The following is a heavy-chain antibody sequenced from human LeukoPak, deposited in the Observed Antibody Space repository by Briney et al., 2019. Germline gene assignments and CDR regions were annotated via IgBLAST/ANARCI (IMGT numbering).Heavy chain of an antibody. CDR3: ARSVEGYCSGGSCYSYYYYMDV. Sequence: GSLRLSCAASGFTFSSYWMSWIRQPPGKGLEWIGYIYYSGSTNYNPSLKSRVTISVDTSKNQFSLKLSSVTAADTAVYYCARSVEGYCSGGSCYSYYYYMDVWGKGTTVTVSS. CDR1: GFTFSSYW. J-gene: IGHJ6*03. V-gene: IGHV4-59*01. CDR2: IYYSGST. D-gene: IGHD2-15*01.